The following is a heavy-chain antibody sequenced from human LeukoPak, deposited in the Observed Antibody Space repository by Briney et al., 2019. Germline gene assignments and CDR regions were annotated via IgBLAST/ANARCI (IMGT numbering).Heavy chain of an antibody. Sequence: ASVKVSCKASGYTFSRYGITWVRQAPGQGLEWMGWISAYNNNTNYAQKVQGRVTMTTDTSTSTAYMELRSLRSDDTAVYYCARLEALGFTMVRGIMGADWFDPWGQGTLVTVSS. D-gene: IGHD3-10*01. CDR3: ARLEALGFTMVRGIMGADWFDP. CDR1: GYTFSRYG. J-gene: IGHJ5*02. V-gene: IGHV1-18*01. CDR2: ISAYNNNT.